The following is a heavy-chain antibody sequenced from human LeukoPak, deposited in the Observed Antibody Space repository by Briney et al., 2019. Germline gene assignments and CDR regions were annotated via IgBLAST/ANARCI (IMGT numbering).Heavy chain of an antibody. CDR3: ARGYYGDPEDY. CDR1: GGTFSSYA. D-gene: IGHD4-17*01. J-gene: IGHJ4*02. CDR2: ISYDGSNK. Sequence: SCKASGGTFSSYAMHWVRQAPGKGLEWVAVISYDGSNKYYADSVKGRFTISRDNSKNTLYLQMNSLRAEDTAVYYCARGYYGDPEDYWGQGTLVTVSS. V-gene: IGHV3-30-3*01.